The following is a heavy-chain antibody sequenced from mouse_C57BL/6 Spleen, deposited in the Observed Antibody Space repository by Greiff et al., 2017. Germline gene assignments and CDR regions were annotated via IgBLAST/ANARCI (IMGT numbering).Heavy chain of an antibody. J-gene: IGHJ1*03. V-gene: IGHV1-59*01. D-gene: IGHD1-1*01. CDR1: GYTFTSYW. CDR2: IDPSDSYT. Sequence: QVQLQQPGAELVRPGTSVKLSCKASGYTFTSYWMHWVKQRPGQGLEWIGVIDPSDSYTNYNQKLKGKATLTVDTSSSTAYMQLSSLTSEDSAVYYCARRATVVADWYFDVWGTGTTVTVSS. CDR3: ARRATVVADWYFDV.